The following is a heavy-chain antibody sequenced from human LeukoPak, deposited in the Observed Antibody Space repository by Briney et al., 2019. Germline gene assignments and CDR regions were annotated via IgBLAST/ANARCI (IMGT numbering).Heavy chain of an antibody. CDR3: ARDPYNWNDVGY. V-gene: IGHV1-69*05. J-gene: IGHJ4*02. D-gene: IGHD1-1*01. CDR1: GGTFSSYA. CDR2: IIPIFGTA. Sequence: SVKVSCKASGGTFSSYAISWVRQAPGRGLEWMGRIIPIFGTANYAQKFQGRVTITTDESTSTAYMELSSLRSEDTAVYYCARDPYNWNDVGYWGQGTLVTVSS.